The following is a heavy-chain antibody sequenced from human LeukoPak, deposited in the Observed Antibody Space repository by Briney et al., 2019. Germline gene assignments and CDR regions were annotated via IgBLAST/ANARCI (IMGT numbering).Heavy chain of an antibody. J-gene: IGHJ6*03. D-gene: IGHD4-17*01. Sequence: GASVKVSCKASGYTFTSYGINWVRQAPGQGLEWMGWISAYNVNTNYAQKFQGGVTMTTDTSTSTAYMELRSLRSDDTAVYYCARNGGAVTTEDYYMDVWGKGTTVTVSS. V-gene: IGHV1-18*01. CDR1: GYTFTSYG. CDR3: ARNGGAVTTEDYYMDV. CDR2: ISAYNVNT.